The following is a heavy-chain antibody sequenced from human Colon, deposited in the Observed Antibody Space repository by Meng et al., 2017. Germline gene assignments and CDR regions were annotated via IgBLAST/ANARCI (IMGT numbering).Heavy chain of an antibody. D-gene: IGHD5-24*01. CDR2: INLDGSGV. CDR1: GFTFSSYW. CDR3: ATELRQTIRGWGY. V-gene: IGHV3-7*01. J-gene: IGHJ4*02. Sequence: GESLKISCAASGFTFSSYWMYWVRQAPGKGLEWVAGINLDGSGVYYVESVKGRFTISRDNAKNSLSLQMNSLRAEDTALYYCATELRQTIRGWGYWGQGTLVTVSS.